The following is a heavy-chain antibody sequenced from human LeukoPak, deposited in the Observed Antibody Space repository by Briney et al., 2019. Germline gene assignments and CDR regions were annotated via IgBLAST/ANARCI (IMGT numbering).Heavy chain of an antibody. J-gene: IGHJ5*02. Sequence: GASVKVSCKASGYTFTGYYMHWVLQAPGQGLEWMGWINPNSGGTNYARKFQGRVTMTRDTSISTAYMELSRLRSDDTAVYYCASGITVPHNWFDPCGQGTLVTVSS. CDR2: INPNSGGT. CDR1: GYTFTGYY. V-gene: IGHV1-2*02. CDR3: ASGITVPHNWFDP. D-gene: IGHD2-2*01.